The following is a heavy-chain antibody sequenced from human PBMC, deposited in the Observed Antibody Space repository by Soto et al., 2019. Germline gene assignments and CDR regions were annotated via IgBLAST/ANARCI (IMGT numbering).Heavy chain of an antibody. CDR1: GYTFTNYD. Sequence: QVQLVQSGAEVKKPGASVKVSCKASGYTFTNYDINWVRQATGHGLEWMGWVNPNSGDVGYAQKYQGRVTKTRKPPISTGCMDLGGLRSEDTAVYYSASVRVSVTIFGATRHYYYGMDVWGQGTTVTVS. V-gene: IGHV1-8*01. J-gene: IGHJ6*02. D-gene: IGHD3-3*01. CDR2: VNPNSGDV. CDR3: ASVRVSVTIFGATRHYYYGMDV.